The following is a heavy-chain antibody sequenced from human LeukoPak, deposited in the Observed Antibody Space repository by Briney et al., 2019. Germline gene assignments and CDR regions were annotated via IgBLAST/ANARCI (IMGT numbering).Heavy chain of an antibody. V-gene: IGHV4-31*03. Sequence: SQTLSLTCTVSGGSISSGGNLWSWIRQRPGKGLEWIGFIYYSGTTYSNPSLKSRVAISADTSKNEFSLKLNSLTAADTAVYYCARGGSGSYYSVYYAVDVWGQGTTVTVS. CDR2: IYYSGTT. CDR3: ARGGSGSYYSVYYAVDV. J-gene: IGHJ6*02. D-gene: IGHD1-26*01. CDR1: GGSISSGGNL.